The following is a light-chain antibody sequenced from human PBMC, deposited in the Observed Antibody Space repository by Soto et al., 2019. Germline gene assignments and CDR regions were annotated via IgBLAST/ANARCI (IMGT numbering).Light chain of an antibody. CDR2: DAS. J-gene: IGKJ1*01. CDR3: QQYDSYPWT. V-gene: IGKV1-5*01. CDR1: QSISGW. Sequence: DIQMTHSPSTLSASVVYIVTITFRSSQSISGWLAWYQQKPGKVPKLLIYDASSLESGVPSRFSGSGSGTEFTLTISSLQPDDFATYYCQQYDSYPWTFGQGTKVDIK.